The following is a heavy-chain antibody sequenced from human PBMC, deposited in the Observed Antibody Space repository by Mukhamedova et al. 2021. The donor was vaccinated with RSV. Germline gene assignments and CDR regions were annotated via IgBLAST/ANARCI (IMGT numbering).Heavy chain of an antibody. V-gene: IGHV5-51*01. D-gene: IGHD6-6*01. CDR2: IKPGDSDV. Sequence: GKGLEWVGIIKPGDSDVRYSPSFQGQVTISANESITTAYLQWSSLMASDSAVYFCARQDSFYSTSSFWGQGSLVTVSS. CDR3: ARQDSFYSTSSF. J-gene: IGHJ4*02.